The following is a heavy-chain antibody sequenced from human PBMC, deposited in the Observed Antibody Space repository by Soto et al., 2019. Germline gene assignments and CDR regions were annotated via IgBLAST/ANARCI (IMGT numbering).Heavy chain of an antibody. CDR2: ISGSGGST. V-gene: IGHV3-23*01. Sequence: EVQLLESGGGLVQPGGYLRLSCAASGFTFRSYAMSWVRQAPGKGLEWVSAISGSGGSTYYADSVKGRFTISRDNSKNTLYLQMNSLRAEDTAVYYCAKVISPPYYDSSGFDYYYGMDVWGQGTTVTVSS. CDR3: AKVISPPYYDSSGFDYYYGMDV. J-gene: IGHJ6*02. CDR1: GFTFRSYA. D-gene: IGHD3-22*01.